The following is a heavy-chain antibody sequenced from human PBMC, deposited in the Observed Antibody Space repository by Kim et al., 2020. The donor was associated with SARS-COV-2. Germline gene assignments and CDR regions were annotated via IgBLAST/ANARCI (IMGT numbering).Heavy chain of an antibody. D-gene: IGHD5-18*01. V-gene: IGHV3-9*01. Sequence: DSVKGRFTISRDNAKNSLYLQMNSLRAEDAALYYCAKDNGIQLWLMPLDYWGQGTLVTVSS. CDR3: AKDNGIQLWLMPLDY. J-gene: IGHJ4*02.